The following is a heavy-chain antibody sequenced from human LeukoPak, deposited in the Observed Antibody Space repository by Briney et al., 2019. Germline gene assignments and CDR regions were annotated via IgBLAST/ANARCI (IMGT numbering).Heavy chain of an antibody. CDR3: ASVDTAGYYYYYMDV. J-gene: IGHJ6*03. Sequence: SETLSFTCAVYGGSFSGYYWSWIRQPPGKGQEWIGEINHSGSTNYNPSLKSRVTISVDTSKNQFSLKLSSVTAADTAVYYCASVDTAGYYYYYMDVWGKGTTVTVSS. CDR2: INHSGST. CDR1: GGSFSGYY. V-gene: IGHV4-34*01. D-gene: IGHD5-18*01.